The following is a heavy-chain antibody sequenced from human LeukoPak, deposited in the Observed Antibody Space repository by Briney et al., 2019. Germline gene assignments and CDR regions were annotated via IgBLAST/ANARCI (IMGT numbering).Heavy chain of an antibody. CDR3: AKDVNDYSNSPTFDY. Sequence: GRSLRLSCAASGFTFDDYAMHWVRQAPGKGLEWVSAISGSGGSTYYADSAKGRFTISRDNSKNTLYLQMNSLRAEDTAVYYCAKDVNDYSNSPTFDYWGQGTLVTVSS. D-gene: IGHD4-11*01. CDR1: GFTFDDYA. V-gene: IGHV3-23*01. J-gene: IGHJ4*02. CDR2: ISGSGGST.